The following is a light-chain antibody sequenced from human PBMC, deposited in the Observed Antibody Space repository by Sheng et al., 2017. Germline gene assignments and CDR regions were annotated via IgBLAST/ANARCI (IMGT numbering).Light chain of an antibody. CDR2: GKN. J-gene: IGLJ2*01. V-gene: IGLV3-19*01. CDR1: SLRSYY. Sequence: SSELTQDPAVSVALGQTVRITCQGDSLRSYYASWYQQKPGQAPVLVIYGKNNRPSGIPDRFSGSSSGNTASLTITGAQAEDEADYYCNSRDSSGNSVVFGGGTKADRP. CDR3: NSRDSSGNSVV.